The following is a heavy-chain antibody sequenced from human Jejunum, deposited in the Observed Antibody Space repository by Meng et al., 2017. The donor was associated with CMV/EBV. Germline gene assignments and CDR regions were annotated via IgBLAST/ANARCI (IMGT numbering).Heavy chain of an antibody. CDR1: GFSLTTTGMR. Sequence: FSGFSLTTTGMRVSWIRQSPGKALEWLARIDWDDEKFYRTSLKTRLSISTDISKSQVVLTMTNMDPVDTATYYCVRNRGRSDLNYWGQGTRVTVSS. D-gene: IGHD3-16*02. V-gene: IGHV2-70D*14. CDR3: VRNRGRSDLNY. J-gene: IGHJ4*02. CDR2: IDWDDEK.